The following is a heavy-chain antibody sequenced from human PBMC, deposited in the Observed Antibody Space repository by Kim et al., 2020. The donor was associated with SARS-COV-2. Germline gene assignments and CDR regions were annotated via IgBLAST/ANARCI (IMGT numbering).Heavy chain of an antibody. CDR3: TKESALFSDS. CDR2: ISGIGSNK. D-gene: IGHD3-3*01. CDR1: GFTFSSYA. V-gene: IGHV3-23*01. Sequence: GGSLRLSCTASGFTFSSYAMSWVRQAPGMGLEWVSRISGIGSNKYYSDSLKGRLTISRDNSKNTLYLEMHSLKVEDTAFYYCTKESALFSDSWGQGTLVTVSA. J-gene: IGHJ4*02.